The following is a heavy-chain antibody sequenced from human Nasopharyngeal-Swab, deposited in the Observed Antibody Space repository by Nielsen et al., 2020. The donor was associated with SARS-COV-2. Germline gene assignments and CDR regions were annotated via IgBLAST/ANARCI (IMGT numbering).Heavy chain of an antibody. J-gene: IGHJ4*02. V-gene: IGHV4-39*01. Sequence: SETLSLTCTVSGGSISSSSYYWGWIRQPPGKGLEWIGSIYYSGSTYYNPSLKSRVTISVDTSKNQFSLKLSSVTAADTAVYYCARLGGDTAMGLWGQGTLVTVFS. CDR3: ARLGGDTAMGL. D-gene: IGHD5-18*01. CDR2: IYYSGST. CDR1: GGSISSSSYY.